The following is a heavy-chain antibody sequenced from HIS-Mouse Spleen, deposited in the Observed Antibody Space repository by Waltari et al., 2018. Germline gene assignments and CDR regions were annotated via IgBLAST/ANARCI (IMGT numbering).Heavy chain of an antibody. CDR3: ARDRSSSWYAFDI. CDR2: VNPNSGGT. J-gene: IGHJ3*02. Sequence: QVQLVQSGAEVKKPGASVKVSCKASGYTFTGYYMHWVRQAPGQGLGWMGWVNPNSGGTNYAQKFQGRVTMTRETSISTAYMELSRLRSDDTAVYYCARDRSSSWYAFDIWGQGTMVTVSS. CDR1: GYTFTGYY. V-gene: IGHV1-2*02. D-gene: IGHD6-13*01.